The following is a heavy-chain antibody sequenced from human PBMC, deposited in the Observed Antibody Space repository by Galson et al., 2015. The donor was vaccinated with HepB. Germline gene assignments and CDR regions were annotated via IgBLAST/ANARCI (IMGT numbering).Heavy chain of an antibody. CDR3: ARDLAAETTDAFDI. D-gene: IGHD6-13*01. CDR1: GYSFNNYA. J-gene: IGHJ3*02. V-gene: IGHV1-18*01. Sequence: SVKVSCKASGYSFNNYAITWVRQAPGQGLQWMGWISGYNGRAMYAQEFQDRVTLTIDTPTTTASMEVNRLTSDDTAMYYCARDLAAETTDAFDIWGQGTMVTVSS. CDR2: ISGYNGRA.